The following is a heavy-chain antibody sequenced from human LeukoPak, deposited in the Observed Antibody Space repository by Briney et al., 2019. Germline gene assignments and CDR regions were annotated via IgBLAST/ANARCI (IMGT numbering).Heavy chain of an antibody. D-gene: IGHD3-22*01. CDR2: ISGSGTST. CDR1: GFTFSSYA. J-gene: IGHJ4*02. CDR3: AKKGYYDSSGYPAEFDY. Sequence: GGSLRLSCAASGFTFSSYAMSWVRQAPGKGLEWVSGISGSGTSTYYADSVKGRFTISRDNSKNTLYLQMNSLRAEDTAVYYCAKKGYYDSSGYPAEFDYWGQGTLVTVSS. V-gene: IGHV3-23*01.